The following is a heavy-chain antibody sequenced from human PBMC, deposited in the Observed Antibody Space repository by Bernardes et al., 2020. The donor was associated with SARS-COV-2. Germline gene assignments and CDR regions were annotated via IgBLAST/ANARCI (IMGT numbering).Heavy chain of an antibody. J-gene: IGHJ5*02. Sequence: SQTLSLTCAISGDSVSSNSAAWNWIRQSPSRGLEWLGRTYYRSKWYNDYAVSVKSRITINPDTSKNQFSLQLNSVTPEDTAVYYCARGPVAGTSPILNWFDPWGQGTLVTVSS. CDR3: ARGPVAGTSPILNWFDP. V-gene: IGHV6-1*01. CDR2: TYYRSKWYN. D-gene: IGHD6-19*01. CDR1: GDSVSSNSAA.